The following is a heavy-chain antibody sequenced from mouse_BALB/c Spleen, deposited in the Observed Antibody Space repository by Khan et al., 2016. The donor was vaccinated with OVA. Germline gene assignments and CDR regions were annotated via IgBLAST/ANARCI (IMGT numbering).Heavy chain of an antibody. CDR2: ISYSSST. V-gene: IGHV3-2*02. CDR1: GYSITSGYG. CDR3: ARTARIKY. Sequence: EVQLQQSGPGLVKPSQSLSLTCTVTGYSITSGYGWNWIRQFPGNKLEWMGYISYSSSTNYNPSLKSRISITRDTSKNQFFLQLNSVTTEDTATYYCARTARIKYWGQGTTLTVSS. D-gene: IGHD1-2*01. J-gene: IGHJ2*01.